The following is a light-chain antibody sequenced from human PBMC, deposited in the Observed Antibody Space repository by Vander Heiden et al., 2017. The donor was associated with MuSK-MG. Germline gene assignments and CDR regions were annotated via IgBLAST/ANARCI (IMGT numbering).Light chain of an antibody. J-gene: IGKJ1*01. CDR2: WAS. CDR1: QSVLYSSNNKNY. Sequence: DIVMTQSPDSLAVSLGESATINCKSSQSVLYSSNNKNYLAWYQQKPGQPAKLLIYWASTRESGVPDRFSGSGSGTDFTLTISSLQAEDVVVYYCPQYYSTPPTFGQGTKVEIK. V-gene: IGKV4-1*01. CDR3: PQYYSTPPT.